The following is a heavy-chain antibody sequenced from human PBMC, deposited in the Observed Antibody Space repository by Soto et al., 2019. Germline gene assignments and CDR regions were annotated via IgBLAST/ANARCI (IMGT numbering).Heavy chain of an antibody. CDR2: IDWDDDK. J-gene: IGHJ6*02. V-gene: IGHV2-70*01. Sequence: SGPTLVNPTQTLTLTCTFSGFSLSTSGMCVSWIRQPPGKALEWLALIDWDDDKYYSTSLKTRLTISKDTSKNQVVLTMTKMDPVDKATYHCARIYSSSSHGMDVWGQGTTVTVSS. D-gene: IGHD6-6*01. CDR1: GFSLSTSGMC. CDR3: ARIYSSSSHGMDV.